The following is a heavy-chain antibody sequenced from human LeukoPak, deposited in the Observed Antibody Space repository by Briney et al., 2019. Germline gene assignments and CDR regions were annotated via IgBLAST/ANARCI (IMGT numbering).Heavy chain of an antibody. CDR2: IYYSGIT. V-gene: IGHV4-59*08. J-gene: IGHJ4*02. CDR3: ARSLGWAYFDY. CDR1: GGSISGFY. D-gene: IGHD6-19*01. Sequence: SETLSLTCTVSGGSISGFYWSWIRQPPGKGLEWIGYIYYSGITNYSPSLKSRVTISVDTSKNQFSLKLSSVTAADTAVYYYARSLGWAYFDYWGQGALVTVSS.